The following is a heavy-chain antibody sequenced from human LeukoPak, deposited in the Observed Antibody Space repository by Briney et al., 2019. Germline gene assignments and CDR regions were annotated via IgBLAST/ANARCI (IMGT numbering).Heavy chain of an antibody. J-gene: IGHJ4*02. D-gene: IGHD6-19*01. CDR2: FRSTAYGGTT. Sequence: GGSLRLSCTASGFTFGDCAMSWFRQAPGKGLEWVGFFRSTAYGGTTEYAASVKGRFTISRDDSKSIAYLQMNNLKTEDTAVYYCGSGSGWYSPDYWGQGTLVTVSS. CDR1: GFTFGDCA. CDR3: GSGSGWYSPDY. V-gene: IGHV3-49*03.